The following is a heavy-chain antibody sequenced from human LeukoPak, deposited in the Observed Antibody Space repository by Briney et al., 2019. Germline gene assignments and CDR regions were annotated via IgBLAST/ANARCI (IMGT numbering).Heavy chain of an antibody. J-gene: IGHJ4*02. CDR2: IWFDGSNK. CDR3: AKTRDITMIIVVLAPEFDY. V-gene: IGHV3-30*02. CDR1: GFTFSNHG. D-gene: IGHD3-22*01. Sequence: GGSLRLSCAASGFTFSNHGMHWVRQAPGKGLEWVTFIWFDGSNKNYIDSVKGRFTISRDNSKNTLYLQMNTLRAEDTAIYYCAKTRDITMIIVVLAPEFDYWGQGTLVTVSS.